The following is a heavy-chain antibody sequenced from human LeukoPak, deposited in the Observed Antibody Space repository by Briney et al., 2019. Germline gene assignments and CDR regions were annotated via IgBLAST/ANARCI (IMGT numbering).Heavy chain of an antibody. D-gene: IGHD2-15*01. V-gene: IGHV1-2*04. Sequence: ASVTVSCKASGYTFTGYYMHWVRQAPGQGLEWMGCINPNSGGTNYAQKFQGWVTMTRDTSISTAYMELSRLRSDDTAVYYCARTRVAATRELGYWGQGTLVTVSS. J-gene: IGHJ4*02. CDR1: GYTFTGYY. CDR2: INPNSGGT. CDR3: ARTRVAATRELGY.